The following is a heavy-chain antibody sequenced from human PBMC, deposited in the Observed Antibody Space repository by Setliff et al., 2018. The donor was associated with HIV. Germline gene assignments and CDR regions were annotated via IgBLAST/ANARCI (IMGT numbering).Heavy chain of an antibody. V-gene: IGHV4-4*08. CDR2: VYHIGTT. D-gene: IGHD3-22*01. Sequence: SETLSLTCTVSGGSISNYYWGWIRQPPGRGLEWIGYVYHIGTTKYNASFNSRLTISIDTSRSQFSLKLNSVTAADTAVDYCARDGDYYDTTGYYSLDYWGQGTLVTVSS. CDR1: GGSISNYY. J-gene: IGHJ4*02. CDR3: ARDGDYYDTTGYYSLDY.